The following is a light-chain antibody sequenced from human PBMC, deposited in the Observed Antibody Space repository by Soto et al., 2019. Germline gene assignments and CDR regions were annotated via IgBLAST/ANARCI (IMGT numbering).Light chain of an antibody. J-gene: IGKJ2*01. CDR2: GAS. CDR1: QSVSSN. CDR3: QHYNNWPPYT. Sequence: EIMMTQSPATLSVSPGERVTLSCRASQSVSSNLAWYQQKPGQAPRLLIYGASTRATGIPARFSGSGSGTEFTLTISSLQSEDFAVYYCQHYNNWPPYTFGQGTKLEIK. V-gene: IGKV3-15*01.